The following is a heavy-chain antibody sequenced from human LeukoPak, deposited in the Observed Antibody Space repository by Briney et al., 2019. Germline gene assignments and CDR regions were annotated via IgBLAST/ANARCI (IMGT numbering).Heavy chain of an antibody. J-gene: IGHJ3*02. CDR2: ISYDGSHK. D-gene: IGHD1-26*01. Sequence: GGSLRLSCAASGFTFSSDGMHWVRQALGKGLEWVAVISYDGSHKYYTDSVKGRFTISRDNSKKTLYLEMNSLRVEDTAVYYCARTGESHAFDIWGQGTMVTVSS. CDR1: GFTFSSDG. CDR3: ARTGESHAFDI. V-gene: IGHV3-30*03.